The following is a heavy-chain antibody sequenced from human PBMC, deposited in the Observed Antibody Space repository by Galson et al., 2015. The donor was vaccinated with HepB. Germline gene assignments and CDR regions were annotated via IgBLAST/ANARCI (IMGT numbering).Heavy chain of an antibody. CDR3: ARGNPPSSPVDY. CDR1: GFTFTNYG. V-gene: IGHV3-33*01. J-gene: IGHJ4*02. Sequence: SLRLSCAASGFTFTNYGLHWICQAPGKGLEWVGVIWHDGSNTFYADSVKGRFTISRDSFRNTAYLQMTWLRAEDTAVYYCARGNPPSSPVDYWGQGTLVTVSS. CDR2: IWHDGSNT.